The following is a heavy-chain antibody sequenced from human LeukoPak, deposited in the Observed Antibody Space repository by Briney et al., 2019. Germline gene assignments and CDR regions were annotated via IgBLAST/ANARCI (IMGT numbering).Heavy chain of an antibody. Sequence: SVKVSCKASGGTFSSYAISWVRQAPGQGLEWMGGIIPIFGTANYAQKFQGRVTITADESTSTAYMELSSLRSEDTAVYYCARLDTAMVIHAFDIWGQGTMVTVSS. CDR1: GGTFSSYA. CDR3: ARLDTAMVIHAFDI. J-gene: IGHJ3*02. D-gene: IGHD5-18*01. V-gene: IGHV1-69*13. CDR2: IIPIFGTA.